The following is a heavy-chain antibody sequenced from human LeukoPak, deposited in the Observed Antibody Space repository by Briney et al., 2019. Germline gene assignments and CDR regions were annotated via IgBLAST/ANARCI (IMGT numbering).Heavy chain of an antibody. V-gene: IGHV4-59*12. CDR1: GGSISSYY. D-gene: IGHD4-23*01. Sequence: SETLSLTCTVSGGSISSYYWSWIRQPPGKGLEWIGYIYYSGSTIYNPSLKSRVTISVDRSKNQFSLKLSSVTAADTAVYYCARGYGGNSWYFDLWGRGTLVTVSS. J-gene: IGHJ2*01. CDR2: IYYSGST. CDR3: ARGYGGNSWYFDL.